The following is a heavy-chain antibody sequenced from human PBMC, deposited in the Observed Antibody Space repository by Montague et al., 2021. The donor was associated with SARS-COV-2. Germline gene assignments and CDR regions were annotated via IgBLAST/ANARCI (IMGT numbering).Heavy chain of an antibody. V-gene: IGHV2-70*11. CDR2: IDWDDDK. J-gene: IGHJ4*02. D-gene: IGHD4-23*01. CDR1: GFSLSTSGMC. CDR3: ARELGTGVTLDY. Sequence: PALVKPTQTLTLTCTFSGFSLSTSGMCVSWIRQPPGKALEWLARIDWDDDKYYSTSLKTRLTISKDTSKNQVVLTMTNMDPVDTATYYCARELGTGVTLDYWGQGTLVTVSS.